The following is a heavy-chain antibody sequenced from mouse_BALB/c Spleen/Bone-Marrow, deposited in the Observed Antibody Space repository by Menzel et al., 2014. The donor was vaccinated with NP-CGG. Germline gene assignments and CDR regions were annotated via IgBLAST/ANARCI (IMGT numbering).Heavy chain of an antibody. J-gene: IGHJ2*01. Sequence: EVNVVESGGGLVQPGGFLRLSCAPSGFTFTDHYMSWVRQPPGKALEWLGFIRNKANGYTTEYSASVKGRFTISRDNSQSIVYLQMNTLRAEDSATYCCARDYLYYFDYWGQGTTLTVSS. D-gene: IGHD2-1*01. V-gene: IGHV7-3*02. CDR2: IRNKANGYTT. CDR1: GFTFTDHY. CDR3: ARDYLYYFDY.